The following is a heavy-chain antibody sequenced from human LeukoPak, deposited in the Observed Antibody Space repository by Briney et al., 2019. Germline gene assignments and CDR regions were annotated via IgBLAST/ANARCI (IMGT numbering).Heavy chain of an antibody. J-gene: IGHJ5*02. D-gene: IGHD1-20*01. CDR1: GLPFTNYW. CDR2: INSDGSTT. V-gene: IGHV3-74*01. Sequence: GGSLRLSCAASGLPFTNYWMHWVRQAPGKGLVWVSRINSDGSTTTYADSVKGRFTISRDNAKNTLYLQMSSLRAEDTAVYYCARVARDSWNWFDPWGQGTLVTVSS. CDR3: ARVARDSWNWFDP.